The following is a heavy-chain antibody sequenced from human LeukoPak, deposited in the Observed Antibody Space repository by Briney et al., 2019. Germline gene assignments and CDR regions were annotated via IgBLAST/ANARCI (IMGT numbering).Heavy chain of an antibody. D-gene: IGHD2-8*02. CDR3: ARVAVSGPTGWFDS. CDR2: ISSTSAYI. J-gene: IGHJ5*01. V-gene: IGHV3-21*01. Sequence: ETLSLTCTVSGGSISSYYWSWIRQPPGKGLEWVSSISSTSAYIHYADSVKGRFTISRDNVDNVVYLEMNGLRAEDTATYYCARVAVSGPTGWFDSWGQGTLVIVSS. CDR1: GGSISSYY.